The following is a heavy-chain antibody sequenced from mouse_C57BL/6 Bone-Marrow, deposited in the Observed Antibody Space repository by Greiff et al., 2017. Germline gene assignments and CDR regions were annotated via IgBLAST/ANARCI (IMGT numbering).Heavy chain of an antibody. V-gene: IGHV5-4*01. CDR3: ARALITTVSYFDY. D-gene: IGHD1-1*01. CDR2: ISDGGSYT. J-gene: IGHJ2*01. CDR1: GFTFSSYA. Sequence: DVHLVESGGGLVKPGGSLKLSCAASGFTFSSYAMSWVRQTPEQRLEWVATISDGGSYTYYPDNVKGRFTISRDNAKNNLYLQMSHLKSEDTAMYYCARALITTVSYFDYWGQGTTLTVSS.